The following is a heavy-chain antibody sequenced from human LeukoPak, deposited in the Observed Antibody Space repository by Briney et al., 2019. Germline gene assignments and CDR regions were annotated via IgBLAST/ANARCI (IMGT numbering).Heavy chain of an antibody. V-gene: IGHV4-61*08. CDR1: GGSISSGGYY. CDR2: IYYSGST. D-gene: IGHD3-22*01. Sequence: SETLSLTCTVSGGSISSGGYYWSWIRQHPGKGLEWIGYIYYSGSTNYNPSLKSRVTISVDTSKNQFSLKLSSVTAADTAVYYCARGLKITMIPWFDPWGQGTLVTVSS. CDR3: ARGLKITMIPWFDP. J-gene: IGHJ5*02.